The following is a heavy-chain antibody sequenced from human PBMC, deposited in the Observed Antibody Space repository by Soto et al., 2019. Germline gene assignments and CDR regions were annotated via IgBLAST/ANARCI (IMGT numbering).Heavy chain of an antibody. J-gene: IGHJ4*02. V-gene: IGHV3-30*03. CDR1: GFTFSSYG. D-gene: IGHD6-19*01. CDR2: ISYDGSDK. CDR3: ARDPQALAAYYFDC. Sequence: QVQLVESGGGVVQPGRSLRLSCAASGFTFSSYGMHWVRQAPGKGLEWVAVISYDGSDKYYADSVKGRFTISRDNPNNTLYLQMNSLRAEYTAVYYCARDPQALAAYYFDCWGQGTLVTVSS.